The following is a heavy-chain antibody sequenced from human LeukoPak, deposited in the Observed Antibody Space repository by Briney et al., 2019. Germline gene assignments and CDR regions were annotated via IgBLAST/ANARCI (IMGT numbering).Heavy chain of an antibody. Sequence: GGSLRLSCAASGFTFSSYAMHWVRQAPGKGLGWVAVISYDGSNKYYADSVKGRFTISRDNSKNTLYLQMNSLRAEDTAVYYCARGSLYYDSSGYQYGMDVWGQGTTVTVS. D-gene: IGHD3-22*01. V-gene: IGHV3-30-3*01. J-gene: IGHJ6*02. CDR3: ARGSLYYDSSGYQYGMDV. CDR2: ISYDGSNK. CDR1: GFTFSSYA.